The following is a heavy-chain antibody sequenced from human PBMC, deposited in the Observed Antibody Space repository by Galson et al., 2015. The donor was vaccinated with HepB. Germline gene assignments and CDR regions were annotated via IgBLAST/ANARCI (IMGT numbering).Heavy chain of an antibody. D-gene: IGHD1-26*01. CDR3: ARDSIISGSYPTDAFDI. CDR2: ISSSSSTI. Sequence: SLRLSCAASGFTFSSYSMNWVRQAPGKGLEWVSYISSSSSTIYYADSVKGRFTISRDNAKNSLYLQMNSLRAEDTAVYYCARDSIISGSYPTDAFDIWGQGTMVTVSS. J-gene: IGHJ3*02. CDR1: GFTFSSYS. V-gene: IGHV3-48*01.